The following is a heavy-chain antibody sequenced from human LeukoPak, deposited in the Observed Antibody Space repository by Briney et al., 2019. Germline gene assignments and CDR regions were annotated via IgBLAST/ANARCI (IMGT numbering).Heavy chain of an antibody. CDR1: GFTFSSYS. J-gene: IGHJ3*02. V-gene: IGHV3-21*01. Sequence: GGSLRLSCAASGFTFSSYSMNWVRQAPGKGLEWVSSISSSSSYIYYADSVKGRFTISRDNAKNSLYLRMNSLRAEDTAVYYCARDSRGDDAFDIWGQGTMVTVSS. D-gene: IGHD2-15*01. CDR2: ISSSSSYI. CDR3: ARDSRGDDAFDI.